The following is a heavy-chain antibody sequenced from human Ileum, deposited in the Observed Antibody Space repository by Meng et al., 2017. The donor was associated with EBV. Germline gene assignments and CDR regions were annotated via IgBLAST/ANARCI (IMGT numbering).Heavy chain of an antibody. Sequence: QVAMEEAVHGVVKPLETLSRTCFVFGGSVSRNDYHCSWIRQPPGKGLEWIGCMYDSENAKYNPSINSRVTISIDTTRNHFVLKLTSVTAADTAVYYCAYYFVGRGGPGSWGQGTLVTVSS. CDR2: MYDSENA. CDR3: AYYFVGRGGPGS. CDR1: GGSVSRNDYH. V-gene: IGHV4-61*03. D-gene: IGHD3-9*01. J-gene: IGHJ5*02.